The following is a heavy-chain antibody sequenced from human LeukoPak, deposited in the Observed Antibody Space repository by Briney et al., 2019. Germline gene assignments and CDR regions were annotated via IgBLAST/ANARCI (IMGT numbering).Heavy chain of an antibody. J-gene: IGHJ4*02. V-gene: IGHV3-30*18. CDR2: ISYDGSNK. CDR1: GFTFSSYV. D-gene: IGHD6-19*01. CDR3: AKLAVAGTVDY. Sequence: GGSLRLSCAASGFTFSSYVMHWVRQAPGKGLEWVAVISYDGSNKYYADSVKGRFTISRDNSKNTLYLQMNSLRAEDTAVYYCAKLAVAGTVDYWGQGTLVTVSS.